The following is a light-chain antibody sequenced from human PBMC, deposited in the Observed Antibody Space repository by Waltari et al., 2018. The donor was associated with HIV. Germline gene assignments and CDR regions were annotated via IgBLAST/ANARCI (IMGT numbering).Light chain of an antibody. V-gene: IGLV1-44*01. CDR3: STWDASLNGWV. Sequence: QSVLTQPPSASGTPGQRVSISCSGSSSSFRNYPINWYRKLPGVALKVLIYSNNQRPSEVPDLFSGSKSGTSASLAISGLQSEDEADYSCSTWDASLNGWVFGGGTKLTVL. CDR1: SSSFRNYP. CDR2: SNN. J-gene: IGLJ3*02.